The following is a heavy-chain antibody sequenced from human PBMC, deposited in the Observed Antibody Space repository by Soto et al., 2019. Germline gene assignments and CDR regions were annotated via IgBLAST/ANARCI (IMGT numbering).Heavy chain of an antibody. Sequence: SETLSLTCTVSGGSISSGCYYWSWIRQHPGKGLEWIGYIYYIGSTYYNPSLKSRVTISVDTSKNQFSLKLSSVTAADTAVYYCARVGYGSGSDYAVGGFDYFGQGTLVTVSS. CDR1: GGSISSGCYY. J-gene: IGHJ4*02. CDR3: ARVGYGSGSDYAVGGFDY. V-gene: IGHV4-31*03. CDR2: IYYIGST. D-gene: IGHD3-10*01.